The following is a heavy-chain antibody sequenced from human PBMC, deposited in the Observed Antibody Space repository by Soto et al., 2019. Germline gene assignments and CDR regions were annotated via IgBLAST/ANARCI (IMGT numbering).Heavy chain of an antibody. CDR2: INPIFGTA. CDR3: ARVLTDGYNQGDY. CDR1: GGTFSSYA. D-gene: IGHD5-12*01. V-gene: IGHV1-69*01. Sequence: QVQLVQSGAEVKKPGSSVKVSCKASGGTFSSYAISWVRQAPGQGLEWMGGINPIFGTANYAQKFQGRVKMTADESTSTAYMELSSLRSEDTAVYYCARVLTDGYNQGDYWGQGTLVTVSS. J-gene: IGHJ4*02.